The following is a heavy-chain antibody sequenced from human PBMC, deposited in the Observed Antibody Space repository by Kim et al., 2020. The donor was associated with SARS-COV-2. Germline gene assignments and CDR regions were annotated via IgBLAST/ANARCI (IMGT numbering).Heavy chain of an antibody. Sequence: GGSLRLSCVASGFTFSDYYMNWIRQAPGKGLEWVSYINSSGSTIYYADSVKGRFTISRDNAKNSLYLQMNSLRAEDTAVYYCARVRSEGSGWNFHYYYGIDFWGQGTTVTVSS. J-gene: IGHJ6*02. CDR1: GFTFSDYY. D-gene: IGHD6-19*01. V-gene: IGHV3-11*01. CDR2: INSSGSTI. CDR3: ARVRSEGSGWNFHYYYGIDF.